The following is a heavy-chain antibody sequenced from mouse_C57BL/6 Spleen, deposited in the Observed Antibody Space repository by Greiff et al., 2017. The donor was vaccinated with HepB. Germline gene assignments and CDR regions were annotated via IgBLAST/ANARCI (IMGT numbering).Heavy chain of an antibody. J-gene: IGHJ3*01. CDR1: GYTFTSYW. D-gene: IGHD3-2*02. CDR2: IDPSDSYT. V-gene: IGHV1-50*01. Sequence: QVQLKQSGAELVKPGASVKLSCKASGYTFTSYWMQWVKQRPGQGLEWIGEIDPSDSYTNYNQKFKGKATLTVDTSSSTAYMQLSSLTSEDSAVYYCARDSSGYGAYWGQGTLVTVSA. CDR3: ARDSSGYGAY.